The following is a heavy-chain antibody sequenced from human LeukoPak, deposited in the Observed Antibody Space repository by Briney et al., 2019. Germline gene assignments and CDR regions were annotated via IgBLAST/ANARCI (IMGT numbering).Heavy chain of an antibody. J-gene: IGHJ4*02. CDR3: ARETYYYGSGSKPTNYFDY. CDR1: GYTFTGYY. D-gene: IGHD3-10*01. CDR2: INPNSGGT. Sequence: GASVKVSCKASGYTFTGYYMHWVRQAPGQGLEWMGWINPNSGGTNYAQKFQGRVTMTRDTSISTAYMELSRLRSDDTAVYYCARETYYYGSGSKPTNYFDYWGQGNLVTVSS. V-gene: IGHV1-2*02.